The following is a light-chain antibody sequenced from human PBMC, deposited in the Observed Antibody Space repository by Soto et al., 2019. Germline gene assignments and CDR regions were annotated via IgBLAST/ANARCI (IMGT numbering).Light chain of an antibody. CDR1: QSVSSY. V-gene: IGKV3-11*01. CDR3: QQRSNWPLTWT. CDR2: DAS. Sequence: EIVLTQSPATLSLSRGERATLSCRASQSVSSYLAWYQQKPGQAPRLLIYDASNRATGIPARFSGSGSGTDFTLTISSLEPEEFAVYYCQQRSNWPLTWTFGQGTKVEIK. J-gene: IGKJ1*01.